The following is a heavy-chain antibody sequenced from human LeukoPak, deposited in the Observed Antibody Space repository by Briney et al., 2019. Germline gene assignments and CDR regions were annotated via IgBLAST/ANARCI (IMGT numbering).Heavy chain of an antibody. J-gene: IGHJ4*02. Sequence: GGSLRLSCAASGFPFSTYWITWVRQAPGKGLKWVTVISYDGSNKYYADSVKGRFTISRDNSKNTLYLQMNSLRAEDTAVYYCARGTVTTRLSFDYWGQGTLVTVSS. CDR1: GFPFSTYW. V-gene: IGHV3-30*03. CDR3: ARGTVTTRLSFDY. D-gene: IGHD4-17*01. CDR2: ISYDGSNK.